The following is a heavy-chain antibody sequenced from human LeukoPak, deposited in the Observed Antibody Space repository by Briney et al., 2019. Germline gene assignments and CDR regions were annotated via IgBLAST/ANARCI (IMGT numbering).Heavy chain of an antibody. V-gene: IGHV3-7*01. Sequence: GGSLRLPCAASGFTFSTYWMSWVRRAPGKGLEWVANIRKDESVKHYVDSVKGRFTISRDNAKNLLYLQMNSLRVEDTAVYFCARDDNYYDTSGHFFDAFTLWGQGTMVTVSS. CDR1: GFTFSTYW. CDR3: ARDDNYYDTSGHFFDAFTL. J-gene: IGHJ3*01. D-gene: IGHD3-22*01. CDR2: IRKDESVK.